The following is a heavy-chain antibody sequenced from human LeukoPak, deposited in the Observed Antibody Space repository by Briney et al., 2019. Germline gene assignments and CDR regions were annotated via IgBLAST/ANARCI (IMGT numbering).Heavy chain of an antibody. CDR1: GFTFSNYA. J-gene: IGHJ4*02. CDR2: INGSGGNT. V-gene: IGHV3-23*01. Sequence: AGSLRLSCAASGFTFSNYAMSWVRQAPGKGLEWVSAINGSGGNTYYADSVKGRFTISRDNSKNTVFLQMNSLRAEDTAVYYCAKWGDYDVLTGYYVSDYWGQGTLVTVSS. D-gene: IGHD3-9*01. CDR3: AKWGDYDVLTGYYVSDY.